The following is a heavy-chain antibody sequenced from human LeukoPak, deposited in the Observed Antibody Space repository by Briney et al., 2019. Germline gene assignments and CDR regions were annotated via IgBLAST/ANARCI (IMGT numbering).Heavy chain of an antibody. V-gene: IGHV4-59*08. CDR1: GGSISSYY. J-gene: IGHJ4*02. D-gene: IGHD1-1*01. CDR2: IYYSGST. Sequence: SGTLSLTCTVSGGSISSYYWSWIRQPPGKGLEWIGYIYYSGSTSYNPSLKSRVTISVDTSKNHFSLKLTSVTAADTAVYYCARHGRWDSGTYSFDYWGQGTLITVSS. CDR3: ARHGRWDSGTYSFDY.